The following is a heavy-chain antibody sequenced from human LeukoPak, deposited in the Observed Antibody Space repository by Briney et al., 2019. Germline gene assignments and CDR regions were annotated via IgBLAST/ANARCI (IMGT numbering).Heavy chain of an antibody. D-gene: IGHD3-22*01. J-gene: IGHJ4*02. CDR2: IYSGGTT. V-gene: IGHV3-53*01. CDR1: GFSVSSNY. Sequence: GGSLRLSCAASGFSVSSNYVSWVRQAPGKGLEWVSVIYSGGTTYYADSIKGRFTISRDNSKNTLYLQMNSLRAEDTAVYYCAGRYDSSGYPLHWGQGTLVTVSS. CDR3: AGRYDSSGYPLH.